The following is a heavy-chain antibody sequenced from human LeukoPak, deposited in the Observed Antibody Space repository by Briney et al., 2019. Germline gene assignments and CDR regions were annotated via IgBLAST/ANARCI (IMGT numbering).Heavy chain of an antibody. V-gene: IGHV3-23*01. CDR1: GFTFSSYA. J-gene: IGHJ4*02. CDR3: ASYDFWSGFGYY. Sequence: GGSLRLSCAASGFTFSSYAMSWVRQAPGKGLEWVSAISGSGGSPYYADSVKGRFTISRDNSKNTLYLQMNSLRAEDTAVYYCASYDFWSGFGYYWGQGTLVTVSS. D-gene: IGHD3-3*01. CDR2: ISGSGGSP.